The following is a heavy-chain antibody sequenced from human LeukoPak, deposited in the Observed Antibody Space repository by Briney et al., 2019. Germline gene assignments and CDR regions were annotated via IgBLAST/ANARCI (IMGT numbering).Heavy chain of an antibody. D-gene: IGHD4-17*01. V-gene: IGHV1-2*02. J-gene: IGHJ4*02. Sequence: ASVKVSCKASGYTFTGYYIHWVRQAPGHGLEWMGWINPNSGGTNYAQNFQGRVTMTRDTSISTAYMELSRLKSDDTAVCYCARGLTVTPIDYWGQGTLVTVSS. CDR1: GYTFTGYY. CDR3: ARGLTVTPIDY. CDR2: INPNSGGT.